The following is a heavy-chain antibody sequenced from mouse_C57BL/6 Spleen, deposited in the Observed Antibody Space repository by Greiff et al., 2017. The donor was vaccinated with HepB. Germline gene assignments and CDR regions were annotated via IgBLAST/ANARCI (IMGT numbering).Heavy chain of an antibody. CDR1: GYTFTSYW. CDR2: IDPSDSYT. Sequence: VQLQQPGAELVMPGASVKLSCKVSGYTFTSYWMHWVKQRPGQGFEWIGEIDPSDSYTNYNQKFKGKSTLTVDKSSSTAYMQLSRLTSEGSAVYYCARWYSNYVWYFDYWGRGTARTVSS. V-gene: IGHV1-69*01. D-gene: IGHD2-5*01. CDR3: ARWYSNYVWYFDY. J-gene: IGHJ2*01.